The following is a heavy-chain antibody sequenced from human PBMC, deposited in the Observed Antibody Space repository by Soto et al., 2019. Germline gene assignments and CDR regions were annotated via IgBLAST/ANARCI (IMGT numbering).Heavy chain of an antibody. D-gene: IGHD4-17*01. Sequence: QITLKESGPTLVKPTQTLTLTCTFSGFSLTTQGVHVGWIRQPPGKALEWLALIYWDDNEVYSPSLKKRLTITKDSFKSQVVLTLATVDPVDTATYYCVYRDFGDYFFQFWGQGILVNVSS. CDR1: GFSLTTQGVH. CDR3: VYRDFGDYFFQF. J-gene: IGHJ4*02. V-gene: IGHV2-5*02. CDR2: IYWDDNE.